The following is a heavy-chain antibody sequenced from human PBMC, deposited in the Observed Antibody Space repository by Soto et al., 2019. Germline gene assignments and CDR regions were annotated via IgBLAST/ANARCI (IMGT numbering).Heavy chain of an antibody. J-gene: IGHJ5*02. V-gene: IGHV1-3*04. Sequence: ASVKVSCKASGYTFSNYSIHWVRQAPGQRLEWMGWINTDNGKTRDSQRFQDRVTLTRDTSANTVYMELSRLTYGDTAVYYCAREVVETSSLWLDPWGQGTLVTVSS. CDR3: AREVVETSSLWLDP. D-gene: IGHD6-6*01. CDR2: INTDNGKT. CDR1: GYTFSNYS.